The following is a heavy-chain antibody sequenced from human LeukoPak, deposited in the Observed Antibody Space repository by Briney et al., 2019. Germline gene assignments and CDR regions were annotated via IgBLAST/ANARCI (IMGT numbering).Heavy chain of an antibody. D-gene: IGHD6-19*01. CDR1: GYTFTSYG. CDR2: ISAYNGNT. V-gene: IGHV1-18*01. Sequence: ASVKVSCKASGYTFTSYGISWVRQAPGQGLEGMGWISAYNGNTNYAQKFQGRVTMTRDTSTSTVYMELSSLRSEDTAVYYCARGSSGWYYYYYMDVWGKGTTVTISS. CDR3: ARGSSGWYYYYYMDV. J-gene: IGHJ6*03.